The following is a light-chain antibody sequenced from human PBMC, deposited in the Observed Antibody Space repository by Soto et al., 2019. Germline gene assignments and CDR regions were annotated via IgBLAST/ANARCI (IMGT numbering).Light chain of an antibody. CDR2: GAS. Sequence: EIVLTQSPGTLSLSPGERATLSCRASQSVRSGYLAWYQQKPGQAPRLLIYGASRRATGFPARFSGSGSGTDFTLTISSLQSEDFAVYYCQQYNNWPWTFGQGTKVDIK. CDR3: QQYNNWPWT. CDR1: QSVRSGY. J-gene: IGKJ1*01. V-gene: IGKV3-15*01.